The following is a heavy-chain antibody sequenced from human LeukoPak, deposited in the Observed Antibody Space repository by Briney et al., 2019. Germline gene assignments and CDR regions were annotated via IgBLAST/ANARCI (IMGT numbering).Heavy chain of an antibody. CDR1: AGSINSCY. CDR3: ARGRRYFDY. V-gene: IGHV4-59*12. J-gene: IGHJ4*02. CDR2: TFYSGST. Sequence: PSETLSLTCTVSAGSINSCYWSWIRQPPGKGLEWIANTFYSGSTNYNPSLKSRVTISIDTSKNQFSLKLSSVTAADTAVYYCARGRRYFDYWGQGTLVTVSS. D-gene: IGHD5-24*01.